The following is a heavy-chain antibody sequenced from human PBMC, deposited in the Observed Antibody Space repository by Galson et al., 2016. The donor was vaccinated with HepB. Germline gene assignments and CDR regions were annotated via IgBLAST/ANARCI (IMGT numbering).Heavy chain of an antibody. J-gene: IGHJ6*02. CDR2: INGTGTIT. CDR1: GLSLSPYA. D-gene: IGHD3/OR15-3a*01. Sequence: SLRLSCAASGLSLSPYAVSWVRQAPGKGLEWVSAINGTGTITKYADSVKGRFTISRDNSKNTMYPQVNSLRAEDTAVYYCARGGLGNYYAYGMDVWGHGTTVTVSS. V-gene: IGHV3-23*01. CDR3: ARGGLGNYYAYGMDV.